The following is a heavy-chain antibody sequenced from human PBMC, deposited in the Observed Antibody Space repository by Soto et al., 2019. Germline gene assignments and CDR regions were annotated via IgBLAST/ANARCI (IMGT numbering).Heavy chain of an antibody. CDR3: ARLEGLATISYSFDY. D-gene: IGHD3-9*01. CDR1: GDSINSDNYY. V-gene: IGHV4-39*01. CDR2: IYYRGNT. Sequence: QLQLQESGPGLVKPSETLSLTCSVSGDSINSDNYYWGWIRQPPGKGLEWIGSIYYRGNTYYNPSLKTRVTISLDKSKSQFSLKLNSVTAADSAVYFCARLEGLATISYSFDYWGQGNLVTVSS. J-gene: IGHJ4*02.